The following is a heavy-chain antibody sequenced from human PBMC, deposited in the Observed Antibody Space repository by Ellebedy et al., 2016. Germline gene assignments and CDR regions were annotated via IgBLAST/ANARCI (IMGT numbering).Heavy chain of an antibody. CDR3: AKDIGPKTTVTTYYYGMDV. CDR1: GFTFDDYA. D-gene: IGHD4-17*01. Sequence: SLKISCAASGFTFDDYAMHWVRQAPGKGLEWVSGISWNSGSIGYADSVKGRFTISRDNAKNSLYLQMNSLRAEDTALYYCAKDIGPKTTVTTYYYGMDVWGQGTTVTVSS. J-gene: IGHJ6*02. V-gene: IGHV3-9*01. CDR2: ISWNSGSI.